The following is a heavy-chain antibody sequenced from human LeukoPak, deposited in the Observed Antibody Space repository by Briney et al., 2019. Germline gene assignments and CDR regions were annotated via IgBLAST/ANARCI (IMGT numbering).Heavy chain of an antibody. Sequence: SETLSLTCTVSGGSISSYYWSWIRQPAGKGLEWIGRIYTSGITNYNPSLKGRVTMSVDTSKNQSSLKLRSVTAADTAVYYCARQYSNYANWFDPWGQGTLVTVSS. D-gene: IGHD4-11*01. CDR2: IYTSGIT. V-gene: IGHV4-4*07. CDR1: GGSISSYY. CDR3: ARQYSNYANWFDP. J-gene: IGHJ5*02.